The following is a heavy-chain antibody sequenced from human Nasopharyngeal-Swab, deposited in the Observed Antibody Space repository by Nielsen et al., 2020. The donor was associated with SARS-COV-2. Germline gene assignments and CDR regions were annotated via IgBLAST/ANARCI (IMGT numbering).Heavy chain of an antibody. V-gene: IGHV3-48*02. CDR1: GFTFSSYS. CDR2: ISSSSSTI. Sequence: GESLKISCAASGFTFSSYSMNWVRQAPGKGLEWVSYISSSSSTIYYADSVKGRFTISRDNAKNSLYLQMNSLGDEDTAVYYCARGGRWDDSTEWDYYYYGMDVWGQGTTVTVSS. CDR3: ARGGRWDDSTEWDYYYYGMDV. J-gene: IGHJ6*02. D-gene: IGHD3-22*01.